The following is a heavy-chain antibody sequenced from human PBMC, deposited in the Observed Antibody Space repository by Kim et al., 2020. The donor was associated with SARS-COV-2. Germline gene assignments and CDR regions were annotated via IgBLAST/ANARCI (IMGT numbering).Heavy chain of an antibody. Sequence: ATVKGRLTISRDNSKNTLYLQMNSLRAEDTAVYYCARGYCSSTSCYPLDYWGQGTLVTVSS. J-gene: IGHJ4*02. CDR3: ARGYCSSTSCYPLDY. V-gene: IGHV3-66*01. D-gene: IGHD2-2*01.